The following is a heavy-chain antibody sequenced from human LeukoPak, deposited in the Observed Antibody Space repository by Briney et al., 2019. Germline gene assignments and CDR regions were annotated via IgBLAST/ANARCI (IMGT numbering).Heavy chain of an antibody. CDR3: AKPLTVGVTTTPFDY. D-gene: IGHD4-17*01. Sequence: PGGSLRLSCAASGFTFSSYGMHWVRQAPGKGLEWVAVISYDGSNKYYADSVKGRFTISRDNSKNTLYLQMNSLRAEDTAVYYCAKPLTVGVTTTPFDYWGQGTLVTVSS. CDR1: GFTFSSYG. V-gene: IGHV3-30*18. CDR2: ISYDGSNK. J-gene: IGHJ4*01.